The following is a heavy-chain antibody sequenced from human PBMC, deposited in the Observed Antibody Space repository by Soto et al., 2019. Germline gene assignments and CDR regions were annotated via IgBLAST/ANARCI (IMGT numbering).Heavy chain of an antibody. CDR2: ISWDGGST. V-gene: IGHV3-43*01. D-gene: IGHD3-22*01. J-gene: IGHJ4*02. CDR3: AKAIRSQVVVITFFDY. Sequence: PGGSLRLSCAASGFTFDDYTMHWVRQAPGKGLEWVSLISWDGGSTYYADSVKGRFTISRDNSKNSLYLQMNSLRTEDTALYYCAKAIRSQVVVITFFDYWGQGTLVTVSS. CDR1: GFTFDDYT.